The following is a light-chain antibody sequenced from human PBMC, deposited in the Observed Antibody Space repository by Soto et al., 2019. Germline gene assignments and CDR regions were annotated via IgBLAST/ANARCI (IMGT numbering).Light chain of an antibody. V-gene: IGLV2-14*01. CDR1: SSDVGGYNY. Sequence: QSALTQPASVSWSPGQSITISCTGTSSDVGGYNYVTWYQQHPGKAPKLMIYDVSNRPSGVSNRFSGSKSGNTSSLTISVLQAEDEADYYSSSYTSSSTLVFGTGTKLTVL. J-gene: IGLJ1*01. CDR3: SSYTSSSTLV. CDR2: DVS.